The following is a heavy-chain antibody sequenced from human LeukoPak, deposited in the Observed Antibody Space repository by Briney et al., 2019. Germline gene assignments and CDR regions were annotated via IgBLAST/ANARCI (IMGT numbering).Heavy chain of an antibody. V-gene: IGHV1-3*01. Sequence: ASVKVSCKASGYTFTSYAMHWVRQAPGQRLEWMGWINAGNGNTKYSQKFQGRVTITRDTSASTAYMELTNLRSEDTAVYYCARVPYSGSYNLDYWGQGTLVTVSS. CDR2: INAGNGNT. D-gene: IGHD1-26*01. CDR3: ARVPYSGSYNLDY. J-gene: IGHJ4*02. CDR1: GYTFTSYA.